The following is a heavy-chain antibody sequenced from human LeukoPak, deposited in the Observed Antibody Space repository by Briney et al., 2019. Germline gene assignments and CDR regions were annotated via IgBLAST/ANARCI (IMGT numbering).Heavy chain of an antibody. V-gene: IGHV1-69*04. CDR1: GGTFSSYA. Sequence: SVKVSCKASGGTFSSYAIIWVRQAPGQGLEWMGRIIPILGIANYAQKFQGRVTITADKSTSTAYMELSSLRSEDTAVYYCARDLIQLNPKHNYYYGMDVWGQGTTVTVSS. CDR2: IIPILGIA. D-gene: IGHD5-18*01. J-gene: IGHJ6*02. CDR3: ARDLIQLNPKHNYYYGMDV.